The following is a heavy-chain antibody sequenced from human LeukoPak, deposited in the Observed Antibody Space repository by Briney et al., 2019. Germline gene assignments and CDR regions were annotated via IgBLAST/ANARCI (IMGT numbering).Heavy chain of an antibody. V-gene: IGHV3-21*01. CDR2: ISSRSSYI. CDR3: ARDEGDGGNSFFD. J-gene: IGHJ4*02. D-gene: IGHD4-23*01. Sequence: GGSLRLPCAASGFTFSSYSMNWVRQAPGKGLEWVSSISSRSSYIYYADSVKGRFPISRGNAKNSLYLQMNSLRAEDAAVYYCARDEGDGGNSFFDWGQGTLVTVSS. CDR1: GFTFSSYS.